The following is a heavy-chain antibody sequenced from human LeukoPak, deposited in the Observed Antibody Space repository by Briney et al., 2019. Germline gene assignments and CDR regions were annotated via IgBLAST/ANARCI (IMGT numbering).Heavy chain of an antibody. D-gene: IGHD2-21*02. Sequence: GSSVKVSCKASGGTFSSYAISWVRQAPGQGLEWMGRIIPILGIANYAQKFQGRVTITADKSTSTAYMELSSLRSEDTAVYYCARAVVVTALYYYYGMDVWGQGTTVTVSS. J-gene: IGHJ6*02. CDR1: GGTFSSYA. CDR3: ARAVVVTALYYYYGMDV. CDR2: IIPILGIA. V-gene: IGHV1-69*04.